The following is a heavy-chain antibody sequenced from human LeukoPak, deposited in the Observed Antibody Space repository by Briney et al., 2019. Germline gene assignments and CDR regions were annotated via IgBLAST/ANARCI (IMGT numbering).Heavy chain of an antibody. V-gene: IGHV1-46*01. J-gene: IGHJ4*02. D-gene: IGHD3-22*01. CDR3: ARDLRVETNYYDSSGFGY. CDR1: GYTFTSYY. Sequence: ASVKVSCKASGYTFTSYYMHWVRQAPGQGLEWMGIINPSGGSTSYAQKFQGRVTMTRDTSTSTVYMELSSLRSEDTAVYYCARDLRVETNYYDSSGFGYWGQGTLVTVSS. CDR2: INPSGGST.